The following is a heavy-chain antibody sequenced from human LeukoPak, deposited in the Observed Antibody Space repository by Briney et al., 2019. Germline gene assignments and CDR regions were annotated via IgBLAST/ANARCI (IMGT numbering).Heavy chain of an antibody. J-gene: IGHJ4*02. CDR2: INTNTGNP. V-gene: IGHV7-4-1*02. CDR1: GHTFTSYA. D-gene: IGHD3-10*01. Sequence: ASVKVSCKASGHTFTSYAMIWVRQAPGQGLEWMGWINTNTGNPTYAQGFTGRFVFSLDTSVSTAYLQISSLKAEDTAVYYCANDLKATMVRGVIRYDYWGQGTLVTVSS. CDR3: ANDLKATMVRGVIRYDY.